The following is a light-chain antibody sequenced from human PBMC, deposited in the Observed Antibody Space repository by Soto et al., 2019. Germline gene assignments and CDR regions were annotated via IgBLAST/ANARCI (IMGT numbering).Light chain of an antibody. J-gene: IGLJ3*02. Sequence: QSVLTQPPSVSGAPGQRVTISCTGSSSNIGAGYDVHWYQQFPGTAPKLLISGNNNRPSGVPDRFSGSKSGTSASLAITGLQAEDEADYYCQSYDSSLSGFWVFGGGTKLTVL. CDR3: QSYDSSLSGFWV. CDR1: SSNIGAGYD. CDR2: GNN. V-gene: IGLV1-40*01.